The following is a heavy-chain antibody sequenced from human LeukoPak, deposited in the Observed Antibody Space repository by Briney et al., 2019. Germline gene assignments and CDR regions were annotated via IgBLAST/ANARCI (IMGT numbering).Heavy chain of an antibody. CDR2: ISGSGGST. V-gene: IGHV3-23*01. Sequence: GGSLRLSCAASGFTFSNAWMSWVRQAPGKGLEWVSAISGSGGSTYYADSVKGRFTISRDNSKNTLYLQMNSLRAEDTAVYYCAKDLPPSGSYLYFDYWGQGTLVTVSS. CDR3: AKDLPPSGSYLYFDY. D-gene: IGHD1-26*01. CDR1: GFTFSNAW. J-gene: IGHJ4*02.